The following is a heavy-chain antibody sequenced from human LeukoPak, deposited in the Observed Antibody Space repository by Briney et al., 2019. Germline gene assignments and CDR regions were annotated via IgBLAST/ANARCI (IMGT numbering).Heavy chain of an antibody. CDR1: GGSVSSGNYY. V-gene: IGHV4-30-4*01. CDR2: IYDSGST. D-gene: IGHD2-15*01. J-gene: IGHJ3*02. CDR3: ARDCSGGSCYGAFDI. Sequence: SETLSLTCTVSGGSVSSGNYYWSWIRQPPGKGLEWIGYIYDSGSTYYNPSLKSRITISVDTSENRFSLKLSSVTATDTAVYYCARDCSGGSCYGAFDIWGQGTMVTVSS.